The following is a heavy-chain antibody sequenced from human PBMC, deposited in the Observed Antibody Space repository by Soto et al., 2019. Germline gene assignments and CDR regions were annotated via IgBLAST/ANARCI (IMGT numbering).Heavy chain of an antibody. Sequence: PGGSLRLSCSASGFTFSSYAMHWVRQAPGKGLEYVSAISSNGGSTYYADSVKGRFTISRDNSKNTLYLQMGSLRAEDTAVYYCTGSSPSRYYYYGMDVWGQGTTVTVSS. CDR1: GFTFSSYA. D-gene: IGHD6-6*01. V-gene: IGHV3-64D*08. J-gene: IGHJ6*02. CDR3: TGSSPSRYYYYGMDV. CDR2: ISSNGGST.